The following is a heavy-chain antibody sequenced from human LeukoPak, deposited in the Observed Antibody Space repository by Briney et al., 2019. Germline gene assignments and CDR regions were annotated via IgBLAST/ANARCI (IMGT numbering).Heavy chain of an antibody. D-gene: IGHD7-27*01. J-gene: IGHJ4*02. CDR2: IYYSGST. Sequence: SETLSLTCTVSGGSISSYYWSWIRQPPGKGLEWIGYIYYSGSTNYNPSLKSRVTISVDTSKNQFSLKLSSVTAADTAVYYCAREELGYFDYWGQGTLVTVPS. V-gene: IGHV4-59*01. CDR1: GGSISSYY. CDR3: AREELGYFDY.